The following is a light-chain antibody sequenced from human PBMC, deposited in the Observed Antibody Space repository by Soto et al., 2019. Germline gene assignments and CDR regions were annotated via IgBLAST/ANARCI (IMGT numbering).Light chain of an antibody. CDR3: QNYKSAPLLT. Sequence: DIQMTQSPSSLSASVGDRVTITCRASQGISNYLAWYQQKPGKVPKLLISDAYTLQSGVPSRFRGSGSGTDFTLTISSLHPEDVATYYCQNYKSAPLLTFGPGTKVDLK. CDR1: QGISNY. V-gene: IGKV1-27*01. J-gene: IGKJ3*01. CDR2: DAY.